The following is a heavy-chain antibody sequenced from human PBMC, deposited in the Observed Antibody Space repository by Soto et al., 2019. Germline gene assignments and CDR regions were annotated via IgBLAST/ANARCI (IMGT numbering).Heavy chain of an antibody. CDR2: INPNSGGT. CDR3: ARIPEVSSWPYYGMDV. V-gene: IGHV1-2*02. D-gene: IGHD6-13*01. J-gene: IGHJ6*02. CDR1: GYTFTGYY. Sequence: ASVKVSCKASGYTFTGYYMHWLRQAAGQGLEWMGWINPNSGGTNYAQKFQGRVTMTRDTSISTAYMELSRLRSDDTAVYYCARIPEVSSWPYYGMDVWGQGTTVTVSS.